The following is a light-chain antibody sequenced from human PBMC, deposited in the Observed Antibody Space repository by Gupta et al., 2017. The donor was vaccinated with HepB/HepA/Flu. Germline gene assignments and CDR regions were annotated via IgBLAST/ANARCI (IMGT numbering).Light chain of an antibody. CDR3: QQSYSTPLT. CDR1: QTMNNF. J-gene: IGKJ4*01. CDR2: AAS. Sequence: IQLPPSPSSLSASVGDSVTITCRASQTMNNFLHWYQQKPGEAPKLRIYAASSLQSGVPSRFRGSGSGTDFTLTINSLQPEDFATYYCQQSYSTPLTFGGGTKVEI. V-gene: IGKV1-39*01.